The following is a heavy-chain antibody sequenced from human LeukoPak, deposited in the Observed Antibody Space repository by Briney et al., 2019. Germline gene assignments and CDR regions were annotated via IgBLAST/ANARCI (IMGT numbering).Heavy chain of an antibody. Sequence: SETLSLTCAVYGGSFSGYYWSWIRQPPGKGLEWIGEINHSGSTNYNPSLKSRVTISVDTSKNQFSLKLNSVTAADTAVYYCARHGANRQQLVMAFDIWGQGTMVTVSS. D-gene: IGHD6-13*01. J-gene: IGHJ3*02. CDR3: ARHGANRQQLVMAFDI. CDR1: GGSFSGYY. V-gene: IGHV4-34*01. CDR2: INHSGST.